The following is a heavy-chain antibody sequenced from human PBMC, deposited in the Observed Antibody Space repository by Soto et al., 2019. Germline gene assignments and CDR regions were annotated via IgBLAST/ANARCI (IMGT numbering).Heavy chain of an antibody. CDR3: GGKVVVVAATRHAFDI. D-gene: IGHD2-15*01. CDR1: GDSISSGPYY. CDR2: FYYTGST. J-gene: IGHJ3*02. V-gene: IGHV4-39*07. Sequence: PSETLSLTCTVSGDSISSGPYYWGWIRQPPGKGLEWIGSFYYTGSTNYNPSLKSRVTISVDTSKNQFSLKLSSVTAADTAVYYCGGKVVVVAATRHAFDIWGQGTMVTVSS.